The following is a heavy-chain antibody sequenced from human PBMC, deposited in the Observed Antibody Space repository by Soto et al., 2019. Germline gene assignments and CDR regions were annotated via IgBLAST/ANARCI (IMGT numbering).Heavy chain of an antibody. Sequence: SETLSLTCTVSGGSISSSSYYWVWIRQPPGKGLEWIGSFYYTGSTYYNPSLKSRVTISVDTSKNQFSLKLSSVTAADTAVYYCVRDLDTAMSRGVFDIWGQGTMVTVSS. D-gene: IGHD5-18*01. CDR1: GGSISSSSYY. J-gene: IGHJ3*02. CDR3: VRDLDTAMSRGVFDI. CDR2: FYYTGST. V-gene: IGHV4-39*02.